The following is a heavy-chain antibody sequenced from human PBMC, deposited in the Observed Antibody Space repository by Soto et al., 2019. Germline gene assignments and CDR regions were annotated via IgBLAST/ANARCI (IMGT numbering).Heavy chain of an antibody. CDR3: ARSIDP. CDR2: IYNSGNT. CDR1: GGSISDGAYY. V-gene: IGHV4-31*03. J-gene: IGHJ5*02. Sequence: SETLSLTCTVSGGSISDGAYYWSWIRQPPGKGLEWIGHIYNSGNTYNNPSLKSRVTISVDTSKNQFSLKLSSVTAADTAVYYCARSIDPCGQGTLVTVSS.